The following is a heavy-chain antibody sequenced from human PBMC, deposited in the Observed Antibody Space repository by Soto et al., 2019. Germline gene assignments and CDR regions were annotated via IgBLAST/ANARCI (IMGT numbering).Heavy chain of an antibody. CDR1: GFSLSTSGVG. CDR3: AHRLTYYYDSSGYYNWFDP. D-gene: IGHD3-22*01. Sequence: QITLKESGPTLVKPTQTLTLTCTFSGFSLSTSGVGVGWIRQPPGKALEWLALIYWDDDKRYSPSLKSRLTITKDTSKNQVVLTMTNMDPVDTATYYCAHRLTYYYDSSGYYNWFDPWGQGTLVTVSS. V-gene: IGHV2-5*02. CDR2: IYWDDDK. J-gene: IGHJ5*02.